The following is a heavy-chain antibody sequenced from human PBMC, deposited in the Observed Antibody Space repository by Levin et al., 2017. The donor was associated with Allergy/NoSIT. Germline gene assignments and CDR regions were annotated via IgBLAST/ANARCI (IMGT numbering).Heavy chain of an antibody. CDR1: GFSLSNNGEG. Sequence: SGPTLVKPTQTLTLTCTFSGFSLSNNGEGVGWIRQPPGKALEWLALIYWDDDKRYNASLKSRLSIIKDTSKNQVVLTMTNMDPVDTGTYYCAHRRVREFDYWGQGTLVTVSS. V-gene: IGHV2-5*02. CDR2: IYWDDDK. J-gene: IGHJ4*02. CDR3: AHRRVREFDY. D-gene: IGHD2-2*01.